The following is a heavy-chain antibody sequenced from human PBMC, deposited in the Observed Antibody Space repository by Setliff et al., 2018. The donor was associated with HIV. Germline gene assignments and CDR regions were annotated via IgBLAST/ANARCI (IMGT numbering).Heavy chain of an antibody. CDR1: GGSISSYY. CDR2: IYTSGNT. V-gene: IGHV4-4*07. CDR3: ARDKAAVPRDLDAFAV. Sequence: SETLSLTCTVAGGSISSYYWSWIRQPAGKGLEWIGRIYTSGNTNYNPSRKSLKSRVTMSVDTSKNQFSVKLSSVTAAGTAVYYCARDKAAVPRDLDAFAVWGQGTMVTVSS. J-gene: IGHJ3*01. D-gene: IGHD6-13*01.